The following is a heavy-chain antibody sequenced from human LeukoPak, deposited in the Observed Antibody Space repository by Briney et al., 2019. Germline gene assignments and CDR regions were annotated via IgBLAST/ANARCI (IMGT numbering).Heavy chain of an antibody. CDR1: GGSISSYY. CDR2: IHYSGST. Sequence: PSETLSLTCTVSGGSISSYYWSWIRQPPGKGLEWIGYIHYSGSTNHNPSLKSRVTISLDTSKNQFSLKLSSVTAADTAVYYCARGHWYDSSGYYRSFDHWGQGTLVTVSS. CDR3: ARGHWYDSSGYYRSFDH. J-gene: IGHJ4*02. V-gene: IGHV4-59*01. D-gene: IGHD3-22*01.